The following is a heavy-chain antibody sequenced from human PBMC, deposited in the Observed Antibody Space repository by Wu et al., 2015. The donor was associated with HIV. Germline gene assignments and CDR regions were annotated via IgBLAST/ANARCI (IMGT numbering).Heavy chain of an antibody. CDR2: IYTSGST. D-gene: IGHD3-10*01. V-gene: IGHV4-4*07. Sequence: QVQLQESGPGLVKPSETLPLTCTVSGGSISSYYWSWIRQPAGKGLEWIGRIYTSGSTNYNPSLKSRVTMSVDTSKNQFSLKLSSVTAADTAVYYCASSGAYYYGSGSDYYYGMDVWGQGTTVTVSS. CDR3: ASSGAYYYGSGSDYYYGMDV. CDR1: GGSISSYY. J-gene: IGHJ6*02.